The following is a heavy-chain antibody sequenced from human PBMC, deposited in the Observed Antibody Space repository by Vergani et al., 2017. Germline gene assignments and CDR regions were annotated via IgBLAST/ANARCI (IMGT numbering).Heavy chain of an antibody. Sequence: EVQLVQSGAEVKKPGESLRISCKGSGYSFTSYWIGWVRQMPGKGLEWMGIIYPGDSDTRYSPSFQGQVTISADKSISTAYLQWSSLKASDIAMYYCARVHYYYDPAGFFDIWGQGTMVTVSS. CDR1: GYSFTSYW. V-gene: IGHV5-51*01. D-gene: IGHD3-22*01. CDR3: ARVHYYYDPAGFFDI. J-gene: IGHJ3*02. CDR2: IYPGDSDT.